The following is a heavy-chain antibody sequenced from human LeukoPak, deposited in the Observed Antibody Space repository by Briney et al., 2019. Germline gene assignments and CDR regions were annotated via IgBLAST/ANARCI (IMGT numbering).Heavy chain of an antibody. J-gene: IGHJ4*02. V-gene: IGHV1-2*02. D-gene: IGHD3-10*01. CDR2: INPNNGGT. Sequence: EASVKVSCKTFGYTFTSNYMQWVRQAPGQGLEWVGWINPNNGGTYYAETFQGRVTMTRDTSTSTVYMELDSLRYDDTAVYYRARDLKDDGFGAEGSLDFWGQGTLVTVSS. CDR1: GYTFTSNY. CDR3: ARDLKDDGFGAEGSLDF.